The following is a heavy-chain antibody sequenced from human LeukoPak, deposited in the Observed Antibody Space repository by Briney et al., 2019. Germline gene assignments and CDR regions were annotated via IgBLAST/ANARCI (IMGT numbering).Heavy chain of an antibody. CDR2: ITGIDGST. D-gene: IGHD3-10*01. CDR1: GFTFGSYA. V-gene: IGHV3-23*01. CDR3: AKDAVRGSGRINWFDS. J-gene: IGHJ5*01. Sequence: GGSLRLSCATSGFTFGSYAMTWVRQAPGKGLEWVSGITGIDGSTYYADSVKGRFTISRDNSKNTLYLQMNSLRGEDTAAYYCAKDAVRGSGRINWFDSWGQGTLVIVSS.